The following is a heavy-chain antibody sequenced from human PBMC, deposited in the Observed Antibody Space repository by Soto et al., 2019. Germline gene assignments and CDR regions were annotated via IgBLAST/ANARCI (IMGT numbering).Heavy chain of an antibody. CDR1: GVSFSKYS. D-gene: IGHD3-16*01. Sequence: PGGSLRLSCAASGVSFSKYSMYCVRQAPGKGPIWMSRINIYGSDRMYADSVRGRFTISRDNAMNTLYLQMNSLRPEDTAVYYCARGGGGLDVWGPGPTVTVS. CDR2: INIYGSDR. V-gene: IGHV3-74*03. CDR3: ARGGGGLDV. J-gene: IGHJ6*02.